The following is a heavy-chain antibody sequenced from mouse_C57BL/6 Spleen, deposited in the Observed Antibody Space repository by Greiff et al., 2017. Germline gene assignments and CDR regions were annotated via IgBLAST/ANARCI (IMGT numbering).Heavy chain of an antibody. CDR1: GYSFTGYY. V-gene: IGHV1-42*01. CDR2: INPSTGGT. Sequence: EVKLVESGPELVKPGASVKISCKASGYSFTGYYMNWVKQSPEKSLEWIGEINPSTGGTTYNQKFKAKATLTVDKSSSTDYMQLKSLTSEDSAVYYCARGGTYGSSPLDYWGQGTTLTVSS. D-gene: IGHD1-1*01. J-gene: IGHJ2*01. CDR3: ARGGTYGSSPLDY.